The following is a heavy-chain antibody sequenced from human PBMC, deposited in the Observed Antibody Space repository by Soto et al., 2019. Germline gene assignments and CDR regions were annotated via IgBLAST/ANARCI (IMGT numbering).Heavy chain of an antibody. D-gene: IGHD6-6*01. CDR1: GDSISTADYY. J-gene: IGHJ4*02. CDR3: ARGIYSTSSFFDS. V-gene: IGHV4-30-4*01. CDR2: IYYSGNT. Sequence: SETLSLTCTVSGDSISTADYYWNWIGQPPGKGLEWIGYIYYSGNTYYIPSLKSRVTISVDTSKNQISLKLNSVTAADTAVYYCARGIYSTSSFFDSWGQGTLVTVSS.